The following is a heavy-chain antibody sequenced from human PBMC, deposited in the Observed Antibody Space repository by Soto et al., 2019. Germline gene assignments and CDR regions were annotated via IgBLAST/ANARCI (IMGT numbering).Heavy chain of an antibody. CDR1: GYSFTSYW. CDR3: ASLAWYYYDSSGQNYYYYGMDV. Sequence: GESLKISCKGSGYSFTSYWISWVRQMPGKGLEWMGRIDPSDSYTNYSPSFQGHVTISADKSISTAYLQWSSLKASDTAMYYCASLAWYYYDSSGQNYYYYGMDVWGQGTTVTVSS. D-gene: IGHD3-22*01. J-gene: IGHJ6*02. CDR2: IDPSDSYT. V-gene: IGHV5-10-1*01.